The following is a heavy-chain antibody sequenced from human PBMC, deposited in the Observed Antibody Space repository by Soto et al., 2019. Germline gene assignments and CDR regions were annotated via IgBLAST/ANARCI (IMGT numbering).Heavy chain of an antibody. CDR1: GYTFTSYA. J-gene: IGHJ4*02. V-gene: IGHV1-3*01. CDR3: ARDLPPIDY. Sequence: QVQLVQSGAEVKKPGASVKVSCKASGYTFTSYALHWVRQAPGQRLEWMGWVNAGNGNTKYSQKFQGRLTITRDTSASTVYMELSSLRSEDTAVYYCARDLPPIDYWGQGTLVTVSS. CDR2: VNAGNGNT.